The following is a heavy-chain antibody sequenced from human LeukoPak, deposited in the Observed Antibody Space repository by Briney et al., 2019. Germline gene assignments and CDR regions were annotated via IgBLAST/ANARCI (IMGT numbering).Heavy chain of an antibody. V-gene: IGHV4-4*07. CDR1: GGYIGSYY. CDR3: AREGDYGDYSKSFYYMDV. J-gene: IGHJ6*03. D-gene: IGHD4-17*01. Sequence: KPSETLSLTCTVSGGYIGSYYWSWIPLPPGKGLQWIVRINTTENTDYNPSLKSRVTMSVDMSTIQVSLTLTSVTAADTAVYYCAREGDYGDYSKSFYYMDVWGKGTTVTVSS. CDR2: INTTENT.